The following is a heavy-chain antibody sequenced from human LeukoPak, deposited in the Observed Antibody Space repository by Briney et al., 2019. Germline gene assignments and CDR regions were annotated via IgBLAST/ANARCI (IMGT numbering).Heavy chain of an antibody. V-gene: IGHV3-23*01. CDR3: AGLPTFYYDSSGYHYDY. J-gene: IGHJ4*02. D-gene: IGHD3-22*01. CDR1: GFTFNNYA. CDR2: TAGSGISK. Sequence: PGGSLRLSCVASGFTFNNYAMSWVRQAPGRGLEWASSTAGSGISKDYADSVKGRFTISKDKSKNTLYLQMDNLRAEDTGVYFCAGLPTFYYDSSGYHYDYWGQGTLVTVSS.